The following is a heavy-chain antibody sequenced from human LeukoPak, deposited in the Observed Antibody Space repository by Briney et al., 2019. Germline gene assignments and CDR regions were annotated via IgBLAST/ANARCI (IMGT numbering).Heavy chain of an antibody. J-gene: IGHJ6*03. Sequence: PSETLSLTCTVSGGSISSGTYYWSWIRQPAGKGLEWIGRIYTSGSTKYNPSLKSRVTISVDTSKNQFSLKLSSVTAADTAVYYCAREGYCSSTSCSDYYYYYYMDVWGKGTTVTVSS. CDR3: AREGYCSSTSCSDYYYYYYMDV. D-gene: IGHD2-2*01. V-gene: IGHV4-61*02. CDR1: GGSISSGTYY. CDR2: IYTSGST.